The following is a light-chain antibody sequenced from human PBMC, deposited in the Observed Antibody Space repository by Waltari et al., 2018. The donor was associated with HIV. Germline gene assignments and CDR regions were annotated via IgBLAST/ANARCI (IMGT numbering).Light chain of an antibody. CDR3: CSYAGSSTLV. Sequence: QSALTHPASVSGSPGQSIPISCTGTSRDVESYNLVSWYQQHPGKAPKLMIYEVRKRPSGVANRFSGSNSGNTASLTISGLQAEDEADYYCCSYAGSSTLVFGGGTKLTVL. CDR2: EVR. V-gene: IGLV2-23*02. J-gene: IGLJ2*01. CDR1: SRDVESYNL.